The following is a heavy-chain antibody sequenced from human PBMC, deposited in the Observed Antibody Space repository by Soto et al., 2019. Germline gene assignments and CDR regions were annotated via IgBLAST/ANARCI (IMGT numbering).Heavy chain of an antibody. CDR3: ARDGYPYYDFWSGSGSLYGMDV. V-gene: IGHV3-33*01. D-gene: IGHD3-3*01. Sequence: GGSLRLSCAASGFTFSSYGMHWVRQAPGKGLEWVAVIWYDGSNKYYADSVKGRFTISRDNSKNTLYLQMNSLRAEDTAVYYCARDGYPYYDFWSGSGSLYGMDVWGQGTTVTVSS. CDR2: IWYDGSNK. J-gene: IGHJ6*02. CDR1: GFTFSSYG.